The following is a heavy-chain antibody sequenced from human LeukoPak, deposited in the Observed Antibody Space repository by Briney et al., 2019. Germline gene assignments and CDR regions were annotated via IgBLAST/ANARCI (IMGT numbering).Heavy chain of an antibody. J-gene: IGHJ1*01. CDR1: GGSISSYY. D-gene: IGHD2-15*01. CDR2: IYYSGST. V-gene: IGHV4-59*01. Sequence: SETLSLTCTVSGGSISSYYWSWVRQPPGKGLEWTGYIYYSGSTNYNPSLKSRVTISLDTSKNQFSLKLSSVTAADTAVYYCASHLRYCSGGSCYAHFQHWGQGTLVTVSS. CDR3: ASHLRYCSGGSCYAHFQH.